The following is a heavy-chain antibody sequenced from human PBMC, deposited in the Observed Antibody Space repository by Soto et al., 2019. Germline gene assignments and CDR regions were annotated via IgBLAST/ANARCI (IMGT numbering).Heavy chain of an antibody. D-gene: IGHD5-12*01. CDR2: VRGRDGST. V-gene: IGHV3-23*01. CDR3: AKGAWLDY. J-gene: IGHJ4*02. Sequence: EVQLLESGGGLVQPGASLRLSCAASGFTFTTFDMSWARQAPGKGLEWVSVVRGRDGSTSYADSLKGRFTLSKDSSKNTLYLKMNSLRAEDTALYYCAKGAWLDYWGQGTLVTVSS. CDR1: GFTFTTFD.